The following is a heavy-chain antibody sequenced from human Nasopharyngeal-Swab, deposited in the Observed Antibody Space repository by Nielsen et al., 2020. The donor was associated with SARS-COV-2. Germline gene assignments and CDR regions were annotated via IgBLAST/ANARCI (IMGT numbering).Heavy chain of an antibody. V-gene: IGHV3-43*02. J-gene: IGHJ6*02. CDR2: ISGDGGST. CDR3: AKDSMAAGDHYYYYYGMDV. D-gene: IGHD6-13*01. Sequence: VRQAPAPGLEWVSLISGDGGSTYYADSVKGRFSISIVNSKNSLYLQMNNLRTEDTTLYYCAKDSMAAGDHYYYYYGMDVWGQGTTVTVSS.